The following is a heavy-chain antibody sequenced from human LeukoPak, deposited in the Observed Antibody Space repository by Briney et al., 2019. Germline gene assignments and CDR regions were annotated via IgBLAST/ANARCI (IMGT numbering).Heavy chain of an antibody. Sequence: AGSLRLSCAVSGITLSNYGMSWVRQAPGKGLEWVAGLSGSGGGTNYADSVQGRFTISRDNPKNTLYHQMNSLRAEDTAVYFCAKRGVVIRVFLVGFHKEAYYFDSWGQGALVTVSS. CDR2: LSGSGGGT. D-gene: IGHD3-10*01. CDR1: GITLSNYG. V-gene: IGHV3-23*01. J-gene: IGHJ4*02. CDR3: AKRGVVIRVFLVGFHKEAYYFDS.